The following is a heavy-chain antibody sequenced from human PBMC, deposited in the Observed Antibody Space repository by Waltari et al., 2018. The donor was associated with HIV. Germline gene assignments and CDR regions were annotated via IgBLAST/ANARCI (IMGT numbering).Heavy chain of an antibody. V-gene: IGHV4-39*01. CDR1: GGSMRSSSYY. CDR2: IYYSGSN. Sequence: QLQLFESGPGLVKPSETLSLSCTVSGGSMRSSSYYWGWIRQPSGKGLEWIGSIYYSGSNYYNPSVKSRITISVDTSKNQFSLKLSSVTAADTAVYHCARQTSSSSNYYYYSMDVWGQGTTVTVSS. CDR3: ARQTSSSSNYYYYSMDV. D-gene: IGHD6-6*01. J-gene: IGHJ6*02.